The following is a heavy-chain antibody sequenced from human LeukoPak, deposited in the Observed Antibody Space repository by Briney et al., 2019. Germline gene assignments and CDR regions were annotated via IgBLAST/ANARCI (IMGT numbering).Heavy chain of an antibody. D-gene: IGHD2-2*01. CDR3: ARDDIVVVPAAMVY. CDR2: SIPILGIA. Sequence: SVKVSCKASGGTFSSYTISWVRQAPGQGLEWMGRSIPILGIANYAQKFQGRVTITADKSTSTAYMELSSLRSEDTAVYYCARDDIVVVPAAMVYWGQGTLVTVSA. CDR1: GGTFSSYT. V-gene: IGHV1-69*04. J-gene: IGHJ4*02.